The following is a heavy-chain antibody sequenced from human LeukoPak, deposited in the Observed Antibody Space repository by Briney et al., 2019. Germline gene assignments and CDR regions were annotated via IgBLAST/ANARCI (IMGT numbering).Heavy chain of an antibody. CDR2: IKFDGSEI. V-gene: IGHV3-7*01. D-gene: IGHD6-19*01. CDR1: GFRLGDYW. CDR3: ATTEHWLPQGVDY. Sequence: GGSLRLSCEASGFRLGDYWMTWVRQAPGKGLECVGNIKFDGSEIYYRDSVRGRFTISRDNAKNSLCLQMNSLRPEDTAVYYCATTEHWLPQGVDYWGQGTLVTVSS. J-gene: IGHJ4*02.